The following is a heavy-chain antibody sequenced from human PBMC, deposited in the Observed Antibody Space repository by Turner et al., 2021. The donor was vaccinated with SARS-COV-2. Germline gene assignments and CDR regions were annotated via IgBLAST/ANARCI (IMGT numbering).Heavy chain of an antibody. V-gene: IGHV3-53*04. CDR1: GLTVSSNY. CDR2: IYSGGST. D-gene: IGHD3-9*01. CDR3: ARDLNYYGMDV. Sequence: EVQLVESGGGLVQPGGSLRLSCAATGLTVSSNYMIWVRQAPGKGLEWVSVIYSGGSTYYADSVKGRFTISRHNSKNTLYLQMNSLRAEDTAVYYCARDLNYYGMDVWGQGTTVTVSS. J-gene: IGHJ6*02.